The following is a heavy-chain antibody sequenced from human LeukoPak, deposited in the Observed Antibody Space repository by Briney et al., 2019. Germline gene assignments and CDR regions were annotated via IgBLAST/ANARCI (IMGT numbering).Heavy chain of an antibody. CDR2: INPSGGST. CDR3: ARVAYDYVWGSYRSPFYYFDY. J-gene: IGHJ4*02. D-gene: IGHD3-16*02. V-gene: IGHV1-46*01. Sequence: VASVKVSCKASGYTFTSYYMHWVRQAPGQGLEWMGIINPSGGSTIYAQKFQGRVTMTRDMSTSTVYMELSSLRSEDTAVYYCARVAYDYVWGSYRSPFYYFDYWGQGTLVTVSS. CDR1: GYTFTSYY.